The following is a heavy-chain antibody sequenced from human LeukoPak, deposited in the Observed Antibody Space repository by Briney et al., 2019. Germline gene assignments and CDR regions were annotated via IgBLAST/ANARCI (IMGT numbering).Heavy chain of an antibody. D-gene: IGHD1-26*01. V-gene: IGHV3-21*01. CDR3: ARAYSERYGLGYYYMDV. CDR2: ISSSSSYI. CDR1: GFTLSSYS. Sequence: GGSLRISCAASGFTLSSYSLKWVRQAPGEGLEWVLSISSSSSYIYYADSVKGRFPISRDNAKNSLYLQMNSLRVEDTAVYYCARAYSERYGLGYYYMDVWGKGTTVTVSS. J-gene: IGHJ6*03.